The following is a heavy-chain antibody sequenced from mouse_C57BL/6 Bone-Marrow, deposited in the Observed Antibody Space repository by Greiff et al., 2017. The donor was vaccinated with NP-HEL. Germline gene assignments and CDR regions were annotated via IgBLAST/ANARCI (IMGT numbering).Heavy chain of an antibody. CDR1: GFSFNTYA. CDR3: VRHDCYGSFDY. D-gene: IGHD1-1*01. V-gene: IGHV10-1*01. J-gene: IGHJ2*01. Sequence: EVQLVESGGGLVQPKGSLKLSCAASGFSFNTYAMNWVRQAPGKGLEWVARIRSKSNNYATYYADSVKDRFTISRDDSESMLYLQMNNLKTEDTAMYYCVRHDCYGSFDYWGQGTTLTVSS. CDR2: IRSKSNNYAT.